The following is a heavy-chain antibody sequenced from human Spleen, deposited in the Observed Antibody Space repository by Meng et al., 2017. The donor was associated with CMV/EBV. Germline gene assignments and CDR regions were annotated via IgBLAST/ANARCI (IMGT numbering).Heavy chain of an antibody. V-gene: IGHV3-30*02. D-gene: IGHD1-26*01. CDR3: AKVDSGSYHDAFDI. CDR1: GFTFSSYG. J-gene: IGHJ3*02. CDR2: IRYDGSNK. Sequence: GESLKISCAASGFTFSSYGMHWVRQAPGKGLEWVAFIRYDGSNKYYADSVKGRFTISRDNSKNTLYLQMNSLRAEDTAVYYCAKVDSGSYHDAFDIWGQGTMVTVSS.